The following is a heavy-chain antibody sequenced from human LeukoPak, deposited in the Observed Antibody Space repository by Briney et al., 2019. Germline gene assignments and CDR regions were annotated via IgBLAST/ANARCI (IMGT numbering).Heavy chain of an antibody. CDR2: ISWNSGSI. CDR3: AKDFGRYFDWLSKSQYYYYGMDV. CDR1: GFTFDDYA. D-gene: IGHD3-9*01. V-gene: IGHV3-9*01. Sequence: GRSLRLSCAASGFTFDDYAMHWVRQAPGKGLEWVSGISWNSGSIGYADSVKGRFTISRDNAKNSLYLQMNSLRAEDTAVYYCAKDFGRYFDWLSKSQYYYYGMDVWGQGTTVTVSS. J-gene: IGHJ6*02.